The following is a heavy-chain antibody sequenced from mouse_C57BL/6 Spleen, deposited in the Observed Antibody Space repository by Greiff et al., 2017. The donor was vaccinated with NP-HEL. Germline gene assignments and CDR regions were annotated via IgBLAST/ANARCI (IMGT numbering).Heavy chain of an antibody. V-gene: IGHV5-9-1*02. Sequence: EVKVVESGEGLVKPGGSLKLSCAASGFTFSSYAMSWVRQTPEKRLEWVAYISSGGDYIYYADTVKGRFTISRDNARNTLYLQMSSLKSEDTAMYYCTREGAYYDYLYYYAMDYWGQGTSVTVSS. J-gene: IGHJ4*01. CDR2: ISSGGDYI. CDR3: TREGAYYDYLYYYAMDY. CDR1: GFTFSSYA. D-gene: IGHD2-4*01.